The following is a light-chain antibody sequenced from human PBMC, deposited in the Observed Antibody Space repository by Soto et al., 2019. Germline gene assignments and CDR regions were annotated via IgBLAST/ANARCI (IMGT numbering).Light chain of an antibody. V-gene: IGKV1-5*03. CDR3: QQYVAYPLT. CDR1: QSIADW. J-gene: IGKJ4*01. CDR2: KAS. Sequence: DIHMTQSPSTLSASVGDRVTIPCRASQSIADWLAWYQQKPGKAPKLLIYKASTLESGVPSRFSGSGSGTEFTLTISSLQPDDFATYSCQQYVAYPLTFGGGTK.